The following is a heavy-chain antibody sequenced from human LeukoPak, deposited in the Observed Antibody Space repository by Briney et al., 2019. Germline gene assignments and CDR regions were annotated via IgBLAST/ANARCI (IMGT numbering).Heavy chain of an antibody. D-gene: IGHD2-2*01. CDR2: IYHGGSI. CDR3: ARLHCSSTSCYRLWALNYFDY. Sequence: SETLSLTCAVSGDPITSDTWWSRVRQPPGKGLEWIGEIYHGGSINYNPSLKSRVTISVDKSRNQFSLKLSSVTAADTAVYYCARLHCSSTSCYRLWALNYFDYWGQGTLVTVSS. CDR1: GDPITSDTW. V-gene: IGHV4-4*02. J-gene: IGHJ4*02.